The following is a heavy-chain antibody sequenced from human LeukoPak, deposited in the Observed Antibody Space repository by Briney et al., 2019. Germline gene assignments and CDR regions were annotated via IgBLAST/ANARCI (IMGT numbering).Heavy chain of an antibody. V-gene: IGHV3-30-3*01. Sequence: PGGSLRLSCAASGFTFSSYAMHWVRQAPGKGLEWVAVISYDGSNKYYADSVKGRFTISRDNSKNTLYLQMNSLRAEDTAVYYCAREGCSSTSCYPPYVGNWFDPWGQGTLVTVSS. CDR1: GFTFSSYA. CDR3: AREGCSSTSCYPPYVGNWFDP. D-gene: IGHD2-2*01. CDR2: ISYDGSNK. J-gene: IGHJ5*02.